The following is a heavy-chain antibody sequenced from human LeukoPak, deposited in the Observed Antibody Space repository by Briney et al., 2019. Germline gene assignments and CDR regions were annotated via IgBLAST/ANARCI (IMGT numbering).Heavy chain of an antibody. V-gene: IGHV3-23*01. CDR1: GFTFSNYA. Sequence: GGSLRLSCAASGFTFSNYAMSWVRQAPGKGLEWVSGIGGSGGSTNYADSVKGRFTISRDNSKNTLYLQMYNLRADDTAVYYCVKGVRGIIWGQGTMVTVSS. D-gene: IGHD3-10*01. CDR3: VKGVRGII. CDR2: IGGSGGST. J-gene: IGHJ3*02.